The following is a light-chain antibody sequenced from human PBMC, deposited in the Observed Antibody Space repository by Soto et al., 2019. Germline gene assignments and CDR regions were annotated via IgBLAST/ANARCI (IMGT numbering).Light chain of an antibody. CDR1: SSDVGAYNY. V-gene: IGLV2-14*01. Sequence: QSALTQPASVSGSPGQSITISCTGTSSDVGAYNYVSWYQHHPGKVPKLFIYEVTNRPSVVSDRFSGSKSGTTASLTISGLQAEDEADYYCSSKRDSSTLFVFGTGTKLTVL. J-gene: IGLJ1*01. CDR3: SSKRDSSTLFV. CDR2: EVT.